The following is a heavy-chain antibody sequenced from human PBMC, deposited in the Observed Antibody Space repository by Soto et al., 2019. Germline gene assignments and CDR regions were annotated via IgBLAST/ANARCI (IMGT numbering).Heavy chain of an antibody. Sequence: SETLSLTCSVSGVSLTSGTYYWSWIHQYPGKGLEWIGYIFYSGSTDYNPSLKSRVNISVDTSKNQFSLKLSSVTAADTAVYYCASTEDFFDYWGQGTLVTVSS. V-gene: IGHV4-31*03. CDR2: IFYSGST. CDR3: ASTEDFFDY. J-gene: IGHJ4*02. CDR1: GVSLTSGTYY.